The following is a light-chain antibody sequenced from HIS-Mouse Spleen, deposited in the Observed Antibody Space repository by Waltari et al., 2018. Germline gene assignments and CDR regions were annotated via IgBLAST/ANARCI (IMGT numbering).Light chain of an antibody. V-gene: IGKV1-5*03. Sequence: DIQMNQSPSTLSASVGDRVTITCRASQSISSWLAWYQQKPGKAPKLLIYKASSLESGVPSRFSGSGSGTEFTLTISSLQPDDFATYYCQQYNSYSRTFGQGP. CDR3: QQYNSYSRT. CDR2: KAS. J-gene: IGKJ1*01. CDR1: QSISSW.